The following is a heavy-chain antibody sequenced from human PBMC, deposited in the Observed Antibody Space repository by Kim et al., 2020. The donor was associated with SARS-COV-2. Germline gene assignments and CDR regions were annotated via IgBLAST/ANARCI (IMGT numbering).Heavy chain of an antibody. V-gene: IGHV3-23*01. Sequence: GGSLRLSCAASGFTFSSYAMSWVRQAPGKGLEWVSAISGSGGSTYYADSVKGRFTISRDNSKNTLYLQMNSLRAEDTAVYYCAKDSRKDYDSSGYHQYFQHWGQGTLVTVSS. CDR3: AKDSRKDYDSSGYHQYFQH. D-gene: IGHD3-22*01. CDR1: GFTFSSYA. J-gene: IGHJ1*01. CDR2: ISGSGGST.